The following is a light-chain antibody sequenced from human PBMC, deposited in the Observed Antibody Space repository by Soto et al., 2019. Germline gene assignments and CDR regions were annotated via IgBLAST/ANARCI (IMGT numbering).Light chain of an antibody. J-gene: IGKJ2*01. V-gene: IGKV2-30*02. CDR1: QSLVHSDGNTY. CDR3: MQGTHWPYS. Sequence: DVVVTQSPLSLPVTLGQPASISCRSSQSLVHSDGNTYLCWYQQSPGQSPRRLISRVSNRDSGVPDRFSGSGSGTDFTLKISRVEAEDVGVYYCMQGTHWPYSFGQGTKLEIK. CDR2: RVS.